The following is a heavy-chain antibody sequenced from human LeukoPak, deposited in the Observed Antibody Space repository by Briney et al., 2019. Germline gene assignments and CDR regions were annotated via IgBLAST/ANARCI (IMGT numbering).Heavy chain of an antibody. CDR1: GYTFTSYG. Sequence: ASVKVSCKASGYTFTSYGISWVRQAPGQGLEWMGWISAYNGNTNYAQKLQGRVTMTTDTSTSTAYMELRSLRSDDTAVYYCARDSYSSSWYAHGLSWFDPWGQGTLVTVSS. J-gene: IGHJ5*02. V-gene: IGHV1-18*01. CDR3: ARDSYSSSWYAHGLSWFDP. D-gene: IGHD6-13*01. CDR2: ISAYNGNT.